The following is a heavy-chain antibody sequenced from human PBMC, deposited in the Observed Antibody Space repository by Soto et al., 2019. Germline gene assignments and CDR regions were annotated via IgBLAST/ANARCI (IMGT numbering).Heavy chain of an antibody. V-gene: IGHV4-4*02. J-gene: IGHJ4*02. Sequence: SETLSLTCAVSGGSISTSNWWSWVRQPPGKGLEWIGEVYRTGSTNYNPSLESRLTISVDKSKNQFSLKLTSVTAADTAVYYCARARATIAAAVIFDCWGQGTLVTVSS. CDR1: GGSISTSNW. CDR2: VYRTGST. CDR3: ARARATIAAAVIFDC. D-gene: IGHD6-13*01.